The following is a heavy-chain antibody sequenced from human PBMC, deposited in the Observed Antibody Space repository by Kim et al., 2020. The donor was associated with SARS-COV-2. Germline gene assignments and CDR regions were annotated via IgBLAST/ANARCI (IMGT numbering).Heavy chain of an antibody. V-gene: IGHV3-48*03. J-gene: IGHJ6*02. Sequence: RFTISRDNAKNSLYLQMNSLRAEDTAVYYCARDWWSSSYLGPYYYYGMDVWGQGTTVTVSS. CDR3: ARDWWSSSYLGPYYYYGMDV. D-gene: IGHD6-13*01.